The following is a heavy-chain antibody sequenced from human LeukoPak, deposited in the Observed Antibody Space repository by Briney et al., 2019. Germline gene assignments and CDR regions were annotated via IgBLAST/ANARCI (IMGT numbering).Heavy chain of an antibody. D-gene: IGHD3-9*01. CDR1: GGSISSYY. CDR2: IYYSGST. CDR3: ARGGDRYFDWLLWSPHSHISLFDY. Sequence: PSETLSLTCTVSGGSISSYYWSWIRQPPGKGLEWIGHIYYSGSTNYNPSLKSRVTISVDTSKNQFSLKLSSVTAADTAVYYCARGGDRYFDWLLWSPHSHISLFDYWGQGTLVTVSS. J-gene: IGHJ4*02. V-gene: IGHV4-59*01.